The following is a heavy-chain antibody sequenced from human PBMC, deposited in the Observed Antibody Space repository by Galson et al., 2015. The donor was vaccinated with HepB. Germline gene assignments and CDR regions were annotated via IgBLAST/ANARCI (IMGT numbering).Heavy chain of an antibody. CDR1: GYTFTGYY. V-gene: IGHV1-2*05. D-gene: IGHD3-10*01. CDR3: ARARRRGAIFDYGMDV. J-gene: IGHJ6*02. Sequence: SVKVSCKASGYTFTGYYMHWVRQAPGQGLEWMGRINPNSGGTNYAQKFQGRVTMTRDTSISTAYMELSRLRSDDTVVYYCARARRRGAIFDYGMDVWGRGTPVTVSS. CDR2: INPNSGGT.